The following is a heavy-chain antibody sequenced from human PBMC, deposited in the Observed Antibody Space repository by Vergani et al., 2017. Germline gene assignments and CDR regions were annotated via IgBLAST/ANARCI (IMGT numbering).Heavy chain of an antibody. D-gene: IGHD1-26*01. V-gene: IGHV4-39*01. CDR2: IYYSGST. CDR3: IVGATTTGGFDY. CDR1: GGSISSSSYY. Sequence: QLQLQESGPGLVKPSETLSLTCTVSGGSISSSSYYWGWIRQPPGKGLEWIGSIYYSGSTYYNPSLKSRFTISVDTSKNQFSLKLSSVTAADTAVYYSIVGATTTGGFDYWGQGTLVTVSS. J-gene: IGHJ4*02.